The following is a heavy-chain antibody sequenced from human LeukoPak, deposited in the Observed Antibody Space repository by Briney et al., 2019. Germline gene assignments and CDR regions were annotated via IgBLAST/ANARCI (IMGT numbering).Heavy chain of an antibody. CDR3: ARRGYNYGQIDF. D-gene: IGHD5-18*01. V-gene: IGHV4-39*01. CDR2: IYYSGTA. CDR1: GGSISSGGSY. Sequence: PSETLSLTCTVSGGSISSGGSYWDWIRQPPGKGLEWIGTIYYSGTAYYHPSLKSRVSISVDTSENKSSLRLSSVTAADTAVYYCARRGYNYGQIDFWGQGTLVTVSS. J-gene: IGHJ4*02.